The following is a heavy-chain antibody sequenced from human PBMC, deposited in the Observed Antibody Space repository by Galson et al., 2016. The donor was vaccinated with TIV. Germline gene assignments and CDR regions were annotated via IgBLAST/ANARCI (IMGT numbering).Heavy chain of an antibody. V-gene: IGHV1-69*04. J-gene: IGHJ4*02. D-gene: IGHD1-26*01. CDR3: ARGGSGSAIDY. CDR2: IIPILGIT. CDR1: RGNFSSYA. Sequence: SVKVSCKASRGNFSSYAISWVRQAPGQGLEWMGRIIPILGITNYAQKFQGRVTITVDEFTSTANMELSSLKSDDTAVYYCARGGSGSAIDYWGQGILVTVSS.